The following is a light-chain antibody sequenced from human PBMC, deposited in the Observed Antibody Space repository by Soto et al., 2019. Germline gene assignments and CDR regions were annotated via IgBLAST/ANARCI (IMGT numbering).Light chain of an antibody. V-gene: IGKV3-20*01. CDR3: QQYGSSPPYT. CDR1: QSVSSSY. Sequence: EIVLTQSPGTLSLSPGERATLSCRASQSVSSSYLAWYQQKPGQAPRLLIYGASSRATGIPDRFSGSGSGTEFTLIISRLEPEDFAVYYYQQYGSSPPYTFGEGTKLEIK. CDR2: GAS. J-gene: IGKJ2*01.